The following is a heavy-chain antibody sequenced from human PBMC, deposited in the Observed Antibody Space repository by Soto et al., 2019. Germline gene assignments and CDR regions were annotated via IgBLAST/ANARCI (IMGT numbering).Heavy chain of an antibody. CDR1: GFTFEDYS. V-gene: IGHV3-9*01. Sequence: PGGSLRLSCVASGFTFEDYSLHWVRQVPGKGLEWVAGISGNSGSSGYADSVRGRFTVSRDNAKNSLFLQMSSLSPEDTALYYCTKRSSARPGFDAFNHWRQETMVTVSS. CDR2: ISGNSGSS. J-gene: IGHJ3*01. CDR3: TKRSSARPGFDAFNH. D-gene: IGHD3-10*01.